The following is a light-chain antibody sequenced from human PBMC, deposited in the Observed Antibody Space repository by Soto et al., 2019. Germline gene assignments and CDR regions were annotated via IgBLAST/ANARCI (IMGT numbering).Light chain of an antibody. J-gene: IGLJ1*01. CDR3: SSYTSSSLYV. CDR2: DVS. V-gene: IGLV2-14*01. Sequence: QSVLTQPASVSGSPGQSITISCTGTSSDVGGYNYVSWYQQHPGKAPKLMIYDVSKRPSGVSNRFSGSKSGNTASLTISGLQAEDEADYYFSSYTSSSLYVFGTGTKLTVL. CDR1: SSDVGGYNY.